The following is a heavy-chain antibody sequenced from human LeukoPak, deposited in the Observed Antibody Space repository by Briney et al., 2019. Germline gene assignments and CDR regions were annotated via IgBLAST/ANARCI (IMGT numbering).Heavy chain of an antibody. CDR1: GFTFSSYG. Sequence: PGGSLRLSCAASGFTFSSYGMHWVRQAPGKGLEWVAVIWYDGSNKYYADSVKGRFTISRDNSKNTLYLQMNSLRAEDTAVYYCARDPIGYGDYVYPDIWGQGTMVTVSS. CDR3: ARDPIGYGDYVYPDI. CDR2: IWYDGSNK. J-gene: IGHJ3*02. V-gene: IGHV3-33*01. D-gene: IGHD4-17*01.